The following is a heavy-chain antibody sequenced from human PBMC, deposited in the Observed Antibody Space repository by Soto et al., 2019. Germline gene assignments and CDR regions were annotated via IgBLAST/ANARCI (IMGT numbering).Heavy chain of an antibody. CDR2: IKSIADGGTT. CDR3: TTLTYYDILTGYSAY. D-gene: IGHD3-9*01. J-gene: IGHJ4*02. CDR1: GFTLINAW. Sequence: GGSLRLSCAASGFTLINAWMSWVRQAPGEGLEWVGRIKSIADGGTTDYTAPVKGRFTISRDDSKNTLYLQMNSLKTEDTAVYYCTTLTYYDILTGYSAYWGQGTLVTVSS. V-gene: IGHV3-15*05.